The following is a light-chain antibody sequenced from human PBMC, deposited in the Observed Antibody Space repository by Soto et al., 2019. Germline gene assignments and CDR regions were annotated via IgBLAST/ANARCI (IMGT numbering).Light chain of an antibody. CDR2: DDN. Sequence: QSALTQPPSVSAAPGQKVTISCSGSSSNIGGNSVSWYQQLPGTAPKLLIYDDNKRPSGIPDRFSGSKSGNTASLTISGLQAEDEADYYCLSYTTSSSYVFGTGTKVTVL. V-gene: IGLV1-51*01. CDR1: SSNIGGNS. J-gene: IGLJ1*01. CDR3: LSYTTSSSYV.